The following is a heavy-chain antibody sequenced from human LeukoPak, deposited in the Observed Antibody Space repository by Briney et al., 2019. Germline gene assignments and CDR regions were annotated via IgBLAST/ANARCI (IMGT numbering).Heavy chain of an antibody. Sequence: GSLRLSCAASGFTFSSYEMNWVRQAPGKGLEWVSYISSSGSTIYYADSVKGRFTISRDNAKNSLYLQMNSLRAEDTAVYYCARDLGSGYDPNWFDPWGQGTLVTVSS. V-gene: IGHV3-48*03. D-gene: IGHD5-12*01. CDR3: ARDLGSGYDPNWFDP. J-gene: IGHJ5*02. CDR1: GFTFSSYE. CDR2: ISSSGSTI.